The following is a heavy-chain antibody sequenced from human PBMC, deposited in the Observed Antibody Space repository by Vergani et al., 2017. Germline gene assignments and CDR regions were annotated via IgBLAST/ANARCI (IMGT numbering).Heavy chain of an antibody. D-gene: IGHD3-10*01. CDR3: AREISITMVRGVITLDY. J-gene: IGHJ4*02. V-gene: IGHV1-69*12. Sequence: QVQLVQSGAEVKKPGSSVKVSCKASGGTFSSYAISWVRQAPGQGLEWMGGIIPIFGTANYAQKFQGRVTITADESTSTAYVELSSLRSEDTAVYYCAREISITMVRGVITLDYWGQGTLVTVSS. CDR2: IIPIFGTA. CDR1: GGTFSSYA.